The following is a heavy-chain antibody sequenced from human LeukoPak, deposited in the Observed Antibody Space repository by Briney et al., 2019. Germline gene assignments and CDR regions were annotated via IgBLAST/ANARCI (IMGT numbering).Heavy chain of an antibody. Sequence: ASVKVSCKASGYTFTSYGISWVRQAHGQGLEWMGWISAYNGNTNYAQKLQGRVTMTTDTSTSTAYMELSSLRSEDTAVYYCARAKVLIFGVAEYYYYGMDVWGQGTTVTVSS. CDR3: ARAKVLIFGVAEYYYYGMDV. D-gene: IGHD3-3*01. CDR1: GYTFTSYG. J-gene: IGHJ6*02. V-gene: IGHV1-18*01. CDR2: ISAYNGNT.